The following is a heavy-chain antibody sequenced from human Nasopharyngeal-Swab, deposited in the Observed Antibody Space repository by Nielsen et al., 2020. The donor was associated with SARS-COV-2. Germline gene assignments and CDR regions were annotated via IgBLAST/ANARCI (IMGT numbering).Heavy chain of an antibody. CDR2: INSDGSST. V-gene: IGHV3-74*01. D-gene: IGHD2-15*01. CDR1: GFTFSSYW. CDR3: ARVVCSGGSCYQNRYYFDY. Sequence: GGSLRLSCAASGFTFSSYWMHWVRQAPGKGLEWVSRINSDGSSTSYADSVKGRFTISRDNAKNTLYLQMNSLRAEDTAVYYCARVVCSGGSCYQNRYYFDYWGQGTLVTVSS. J-gene: IGHJ4*02.